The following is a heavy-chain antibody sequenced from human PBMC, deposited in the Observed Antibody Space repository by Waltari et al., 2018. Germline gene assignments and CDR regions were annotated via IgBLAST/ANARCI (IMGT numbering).Heavy chain of an antibody. Sequence: QDLLQQWGAGVLKPSETLSLTCAVQSGSFSDYYWTWIRQPPGKGLAWLGEIHHSGSSTYTPSLKSLVTRSVDTYKNPFSLKLSSVTAADTAVYYGARPVGGGRYYNWFDSWGQGTLVTVSS. CDR3: ARPVGGGRYYNWFDS. V-gene: IGHV4-34*02. CDR2: IHHSGSS. D-gene: IGHD1-26*01. J-gene: IGHJ5*01. CDR1: SGSFSDYY.